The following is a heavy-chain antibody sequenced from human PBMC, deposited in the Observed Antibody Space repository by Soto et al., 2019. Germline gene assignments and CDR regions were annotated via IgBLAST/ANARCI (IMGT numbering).Heavy chain of an antibody. CDR3: ARAGGLGAVAVDY. V-gene: IGHV4-4*02. CDR1: GASVSSTYW. Sequence: PSETLSLTCAVSGASVSSTYWWSWVRQPPGKGPEWIGEINHRGSANYNPSLKSRVTISVDTSKNQFSLKLSSVTAADTAVYYCARAGGLGAVAVDYWGQGTLVTVSS. J-gene: IGHJ4*02. CDR2: INHRGSA. D-gene: IGHD6-19*01.